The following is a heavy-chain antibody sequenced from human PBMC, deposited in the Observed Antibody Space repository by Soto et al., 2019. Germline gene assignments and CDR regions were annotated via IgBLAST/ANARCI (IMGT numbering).Heavy chain of an antibody. J-gene: IGHJ4*02. CDR1: GFTFSSYA. CDR3: AKSTRGQYSDFDY. CDR2: MSGSGGST. Sequence: EVQLLESGGGLVQPGGSLRLSCAASGFTFSSYAMSWVRQAPGKGLEWVSAMSGSGGSTYDADSVKGRFTISRDNSKNTLYLQMNSLRAEETAVYYCAKSTRGQYSDFDYWGKGTLVTVSS. D-gene: IGHD6-6*01. V-gene: IGHV3-23*01.